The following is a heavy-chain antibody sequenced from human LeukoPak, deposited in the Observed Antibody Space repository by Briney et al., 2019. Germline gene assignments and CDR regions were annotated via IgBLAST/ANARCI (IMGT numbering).Heavy chain of an antibody. V-gene: IGHV5-10-1*01. CDR3: ARDGGGVSSWVSH. D-gene: IGHD2-8*02. CDR1: GYSFSSYW. J-gene: IGHJ4*02. CDR2: IDPGDSFT. Sequence: GESLKISCKGSGYSFSSYWISWVRQMPGKGLDWMGRIDPGDSFTKYRPSLEGRVTISADKSLRTVYLQWSSLKASDTAIYYCARDGGGVSSWVSHWGQGTLVTVSS.